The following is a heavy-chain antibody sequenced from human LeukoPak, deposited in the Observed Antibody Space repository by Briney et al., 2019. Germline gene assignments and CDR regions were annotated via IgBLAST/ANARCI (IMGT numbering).Heavy chain of an antibody. Sequence: PSETLSLTCTVSGGSVSSGSYYWSWTRQPPGKGLEWIGYIYYSGSTNYNPSLKSRVTISVDTSKNQFSLKLSSVTAADTAVYYCARVSWDDFDEGRDYWGQGTLVTVSS. J-gene: IGHJ4*02. CDR3: ARVSWDDFDEGRDY. CDR1: GGSVSSGSYY. V-gene: IGHV4-61*01. CDR2: IYYSGST. D-gene: IGHD3-3*01.